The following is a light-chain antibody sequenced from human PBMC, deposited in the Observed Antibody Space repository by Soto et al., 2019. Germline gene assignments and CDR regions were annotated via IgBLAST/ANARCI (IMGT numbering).Light chain of an antibody. J-gene: IGKJ4*01. CDR2: SAS. CDR1: QGMSTY. V-gene: IGKV1-9*01. CDR3: QQLNGYQLS. Sequence: DIQLTQSPSFLSASVGDTVTITCRASQGMSTYLAWYQQKPGKVPKLLIRSASTLQSGVPPRFSGGGSGTEFTLTISTLQPDDSGINYFQQLNGYQLSFGGGTNGEIK.